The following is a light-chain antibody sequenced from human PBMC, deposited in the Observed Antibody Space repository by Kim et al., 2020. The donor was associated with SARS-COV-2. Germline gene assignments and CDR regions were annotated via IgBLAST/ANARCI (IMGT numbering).Light chain of an antibody. J-gene: IGKJ2*01. CDR2: AAS. CDR3: QKYGSSNT. CDR1: QSINTKS. V-gene: IGKV3-20*01. Sequence: EFVLTQSPDTLSLSPGDKATLSCKASQSINTKSLAWYQHKLGQSPRLLIYAASTRATGVPDRFSGSGSGTDFTLVISRLESEDFAMYYCQKYGSSNTFGQGTKLEI.